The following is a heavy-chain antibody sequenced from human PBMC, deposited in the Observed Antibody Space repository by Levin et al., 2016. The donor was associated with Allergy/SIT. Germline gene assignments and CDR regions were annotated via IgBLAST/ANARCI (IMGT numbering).Heavy chain of an antibody. CDR1: GCTFTSYY. D-gene: IGHD4-17*01. J-gene: IGHJ4*02. V-gene: IGHV1-46*01. CDR3: ATRTTVTTSPLDY. CDR2: INPSGGST. Sequence: ASVKVSCKASGCTFTSYYMHWVRQAPGQGLEWMGIINPSGGSTSYAQKFQGRVTMTRDTSTSTVYMELSSLRSEDTAVYYCATRTTVTTSPLDYWGQGTLVTVSS.